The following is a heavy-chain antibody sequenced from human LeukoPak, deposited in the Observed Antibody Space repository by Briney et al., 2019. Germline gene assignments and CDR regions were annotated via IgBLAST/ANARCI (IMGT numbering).Heavy chain of an antibody. Sequence: SETLSLTCTVSGGSISSGDYYWSWIRQPPGKGLEWIGYIYYSGSTYYNPSLKSRVTISVDTSKNQFSLKLSSVTAADTAVYYCARVSSDFWSGSDTPLFGYWGQGTLVTVSS. J-gene: IGHJ4*02. CDR1: GGSISSGDYY. D-gene: IGHD3-3*01. CDR2: IYYSGST. V-gene: IGHV4-30-4*08. CDR3: ARVSSDFWSGSDTPLFGY.